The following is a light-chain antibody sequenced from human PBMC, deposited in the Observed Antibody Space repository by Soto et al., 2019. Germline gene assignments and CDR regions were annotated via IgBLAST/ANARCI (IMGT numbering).Light chain of an antibody. CDR1: NSNIGAGYT. Sequence: QSVLTQPPSVSGAPGQRVTISCTGNNSNIGAGYTVHWYQQLPGTAPKLLIYSDINRPSGVPDRFSGSKSGTSASLAITGLQAEDEADYYCQSYDSSLSGSVFGGGTKLTVL. CDR3: QSYDSSLSGSV. J-gene: IGLJ2*01. CDR2: SDI. V-gene: IGLV1-40*01.